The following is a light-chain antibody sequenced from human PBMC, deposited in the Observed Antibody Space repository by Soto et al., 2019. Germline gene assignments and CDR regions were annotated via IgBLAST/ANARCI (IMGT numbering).Light chain of an antibody. CDR2: AAS. J-gene: IGKJ1*01. CDR1: QAIRNE. Sequence: AIQMTQSPSSLSASVGDRVTITCRASQAIRNETGWYQQKPGTAPKLLIYAASILEGGIPSRFSGSGFGTDFTLTISSLQPEDFATYYCLQDYNYPRTFGQGTKVEIK. V-gene: IGKV1-6*01. CDR3: LQDYNYPRT.